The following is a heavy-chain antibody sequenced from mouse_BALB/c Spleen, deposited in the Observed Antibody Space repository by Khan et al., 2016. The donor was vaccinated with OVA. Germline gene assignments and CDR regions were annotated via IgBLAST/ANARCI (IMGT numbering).Heavy chain of an antibody. D-gene: IGHD2-1*01. CDR1: GFTFSSFV. Sequence: EVELVESGGVLVEPGGSLKLSCAASGFTFSSFVMSWVRQTPEKRLEWVATISSAATYTYYPDSVKGRFTISRDNAKNTLYLQMNSLGSDDTAIYYCANGNYGWFAYWGQGTLVTVST. CDR2: ISSAATYT. CDR3: ANGNYGWFAY. V-gene: IGHV5-9-1*01. J-gene: IGHJ3*01.